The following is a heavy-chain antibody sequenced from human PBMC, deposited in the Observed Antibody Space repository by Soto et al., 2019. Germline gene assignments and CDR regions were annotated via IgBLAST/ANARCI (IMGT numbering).Heavy chain of an antibody. D-gene: IGHD3-22*01. CDR3: AQHSSAGPFDSYRAV. CDR1: GFTFTNYG. V-gene: IGHV3-23*01. CDR2: ISGGGRST. Sequence: EVQLLESGGGLVQVGGSLRLSCAASGFTFTNYGMNWVRQAPGKGLEWVSSISGGGRSTYNGDSVRGRFTISRDTSKNTLYLQLNIPGPDATAVDCWAQHSSAGPFDSYRAVWGRGTTVPV. J-gene: IGHJ6*03.